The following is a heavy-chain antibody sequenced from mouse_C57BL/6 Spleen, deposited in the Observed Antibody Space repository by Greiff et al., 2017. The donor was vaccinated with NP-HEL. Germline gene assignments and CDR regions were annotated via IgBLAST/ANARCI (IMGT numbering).Heavy chain of an antibody. D-gene: IGHD2-1*01. J-gene: IGHJ3*01. Sequence: VQLQQSGAELVRPGASVKLSCTASGFNIKDYYMHWVKQRPEQGLEWIGRIDPEDGDTEYALKFQGKATMTADTSSNTAYLQLSSLTSEDTAVYYCTTFGNYLAWFAYWGQGTLVTVSA. CDR1: GFNIKDYY. V-gene: IGHV14-1*01. CDR3: TTFGNYLAWFAY. CDR2: IDPEDGDT.